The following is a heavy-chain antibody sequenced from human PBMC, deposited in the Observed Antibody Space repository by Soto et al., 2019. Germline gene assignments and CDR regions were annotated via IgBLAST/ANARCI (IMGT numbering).Heavy chain of an antibody. CDR2: NIPIFGTA. CDR3: ARVAPAYYDILSGYSPRPWAHSFHY. J-gene: IGHJ4*02. CDR1: GGTFSSYA. D-gene: IGHD3-9*01. Sequence: SVKVSCKASGGTFSSYAISWVRQAPGQGLEWMGGNIPIFGTANYAQKFQGRVTITADESTSTAYMELSSLRSEDTAVYYCARVAPAYYDILSGYSPRPWAHSFHYWGQGTLVTVSS. V-gene: IGHV1-69*13.